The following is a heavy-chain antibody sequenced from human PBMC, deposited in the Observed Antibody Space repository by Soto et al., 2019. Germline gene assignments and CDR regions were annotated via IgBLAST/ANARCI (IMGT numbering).Heavy chain of an antibody. CDR2: IYKGGSI. CDR1: GVSISNDY. V-gene: IGHV4-4*09. J-gene: IGHJ5*02. D-gene: IGHD5-18*01. Sequence: SETLSLTCRVSGVSISNDYWTWIRQPPGKGLEWIGYIYKGGSINYNPSLKSRVTISVDTSNNQFSLKLSSVTAADTAVYYCARGYTNWFDPWGQGTQVTVSS. CDR3: ARGYTNWFDP.